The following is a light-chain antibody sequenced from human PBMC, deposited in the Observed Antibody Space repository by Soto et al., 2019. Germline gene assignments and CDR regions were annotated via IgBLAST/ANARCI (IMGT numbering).Light chain of an antibody. V-gene: IGLV2-23*01. Sequence: QSALTQPASVSGSPGQSITISCTGTNSDVGNYNLVSWYQHLPGNAPKLIIYEGVQRPSGVSNRFSGSKSGNTASLTISGLQAEDEADFYCCSYAGGNTYVFGTGTKLTVL. CDR2: EGV. J-gene: IGLJ1*01. CDR1: NSDVGNYNL. CDR3: CSYAGGNTYV.